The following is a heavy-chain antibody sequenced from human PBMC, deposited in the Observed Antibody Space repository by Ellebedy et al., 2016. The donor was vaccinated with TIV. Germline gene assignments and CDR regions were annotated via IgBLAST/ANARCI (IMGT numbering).Heavy chain of an antibody. CDR3: ARGDGAVAALDY. CDR1: GYTFTSYD. Sequence: ASVKVSCXASGYTFTSYDINWVRQATGQGLEWMGWMNPNSGNTGYAQKFQGRVTMTRNTSISTAYMELSSLRSEDTAVYYCARGDGAVAALDYWGQGTLVTVSS. J-gene: IGHJ4*02. D-gene: IGHD6-19*01. V-gene: IGHV1-8*01. CDR2: MNPNSGNT.